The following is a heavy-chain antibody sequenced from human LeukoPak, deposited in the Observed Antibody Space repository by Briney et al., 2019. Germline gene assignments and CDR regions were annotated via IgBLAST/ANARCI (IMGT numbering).Heavy chain of an antibody. CDR2: IKQEGSEK. Sequence: PGGSLRLSCAASGFTFSSFWMSWVRQAPGKGLEWVANIKQEGSEKYYVGSVKGRFTISRDDARNSLYLQMNSLRAEDTAVYFCARGFELGYWGQGTLVTVSS. D-gene: IGHD3-16*01. CDR1: GFTFSSFW. CDR3: ARGFELGY. V-gene: IGHV3-7*01. J-gene: IGHJ4*02.